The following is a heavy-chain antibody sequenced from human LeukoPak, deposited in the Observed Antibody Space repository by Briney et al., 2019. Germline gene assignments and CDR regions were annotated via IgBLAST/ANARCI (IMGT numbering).Heavy chain of an antibody. CDR2: ISWNSGSI. Sequence: PGRSLRLSCAASGFTFDDDAMHWVRQAPGKGLEWVSGISWNSGSIGYADSVKGRFTISRDNAKNSLYLQMNSLRAEDTALYYCAKGREYSSSPVDYWGQGTLVTVSS. CDR1: GFTFDDDA. D-gene: IGHD6-6*01. CDR3: AKGREYSSSPVDY. V-gene: IGHV3-9*01. J-gene: IGHJ4*02.